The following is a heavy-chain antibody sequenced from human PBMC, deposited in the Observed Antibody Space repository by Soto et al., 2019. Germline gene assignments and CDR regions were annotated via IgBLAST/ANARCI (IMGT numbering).Heavy chain of an antibody. Sequence: ASVKVSCKVSGYTLTELSMHWVRQAPGKGLEWMGGFDPEDGETIYAQKFQGRVTMTEDTSTDTAYMELSSLRSEDTAVYYCAPSSPWELLRVASGYYFAYWVSGTLVTVSP. V-gene: IGHV1-24*01. D-gene: IGHD1-26*01. J-gene: IGHJ4*02. CDR3: APSSPWELLRVASGYYFAY. CDR2: FDPEDGET. CDR1: GYTLTELS.